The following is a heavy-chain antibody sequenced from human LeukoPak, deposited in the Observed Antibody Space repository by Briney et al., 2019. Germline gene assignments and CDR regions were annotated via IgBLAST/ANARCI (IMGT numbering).Heavy chain of an antibody. V-gene: IGHV3-23*01. CDR2: ISGSGGST. CDR3: AIDGSGSYYPLDYFDY. Sequence: GGSLRLSCAASGFTFSSYAMSWVRQAPGKGLEWVSAISGSGGSTYYADSVKGRFTISRDNSKNTLYLQMNSLRAEDTAVYYCAIDGSGSYYPLDYFDYWGQGTLVTVFS. J-gene: IGHJ4*02. CDR1: GFTFSSYA. D-gene: IGHD3-10*01.